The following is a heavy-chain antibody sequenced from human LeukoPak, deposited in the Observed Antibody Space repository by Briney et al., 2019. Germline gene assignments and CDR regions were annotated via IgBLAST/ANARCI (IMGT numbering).Heavy chain of an antibody. Sequence: ASVKVSCKAFGGTFSSYTISWVRQAPGQGLEWMGRIIPILGIANYAQKFQGRVTITADKSTSTAYMELSSLRSEDTAVYYCAGVKYQLLTPFDPWGQGTLVTVSS. CDR3: AGVKYQLLTPFDP. D-gene: IGHD2-2*01. V-gene: IGHV1-69*02. CDR2: IIPILGIA. J-gene: IGHJ5*02. CDR1: GGTFSSYT.